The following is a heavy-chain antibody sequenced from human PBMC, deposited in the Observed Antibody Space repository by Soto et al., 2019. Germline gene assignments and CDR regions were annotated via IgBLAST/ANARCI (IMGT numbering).Heavy chain of an antibody. CDR2: IYYSGST. J-gene: IGHJ5*02. V-gene: IGHV4-59*08. D-gene: IGHD5-18*01. Sequence: SETLSLTCSVSGGSINNYYWNWIRQPPGKGLEWIGYIYYSGSTNYNPSLKSRLTISVDAPKNQFSLKLSSVTAEDTAVYYCARHSGYSYGYPNWFDPWGQGTLVTVSS. CDR3: ARHSGYSYGYPNWFDP. CDR1: GGSINNYY.